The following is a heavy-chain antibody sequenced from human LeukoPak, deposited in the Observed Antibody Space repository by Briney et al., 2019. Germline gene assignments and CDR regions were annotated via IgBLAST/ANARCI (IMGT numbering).Heavy chain of an antibody. V-gene: IGHV1-69*13. CDR3: ARIAYCSSTSCYAGWFDP. D-gene: IGHD2-2*01. CDR2: IIPIFGTA. Sequence: RGASVKVSCKASGGTFSSYAISWVRQAPGQGLEWMGGIIPIFGTANYAQKFQGRVTITADEFTSTAYMELSSLRSEDTAVYYCARIAYCSSTSCYAGWFDPWGQGTLVTVSS. J-gene: IGHJ5*02. CDR1: GGTFSSYA.